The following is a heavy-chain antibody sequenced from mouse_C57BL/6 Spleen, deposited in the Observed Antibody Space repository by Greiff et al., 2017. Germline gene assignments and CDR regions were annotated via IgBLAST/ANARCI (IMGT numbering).Heavy chain of an antibody. D-gene: IGHD2-1*01. CDR3: ASEIYYGNQAWFAY. Sequence: EVKLVESGGGLVKPGGSLKLSCAASGFTFSSYAMSWVRQTPEKRLEWVATISDGGSYTYYPDNVKGRFTISRDNAKNNRYLQMSHLKSEDTAMYYCASEIYYGNQAWFAYGGQGTLVTVSA. CDR2: ISDGGSYT. CDR1: GFTFSSYA. V-gene: IGHV5-4*03. J-gene: IGHJ3*01.